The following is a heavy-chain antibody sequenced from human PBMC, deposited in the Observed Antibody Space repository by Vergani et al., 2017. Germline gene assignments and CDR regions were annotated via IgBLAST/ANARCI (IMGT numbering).Heavy chain of an antibody. CDR3: VVLCPTRCLCPYYYYGMDV. Sequence: QMQLVQSGPEVKKPGTSVKVSCKASGFTFTSSAMQWVRQARGQRLEWIGWIVVGSGNTNYAQKFQERVTITSDMSTSTAYMERSSLRSEDTAVYYCVVLCPTRCLCPYYYYGMDVWGQGTTVTVSS. D-gene: IGHD2-15*01. CDR1: GFTFTSSA. CDR2: IVVGSGNT. J-gene: IGHJ6*02. V-gene: IGHV1-58*02.